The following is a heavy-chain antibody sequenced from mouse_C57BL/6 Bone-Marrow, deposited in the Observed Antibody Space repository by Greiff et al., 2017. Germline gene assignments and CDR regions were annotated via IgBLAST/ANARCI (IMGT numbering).Heavy chain of an antibody. J-gene: IGHJ2*01. CDR2: IDPSDSYT. CDR1: GYTFTSYW. CDR3: ARGIYYGSSYDFFDD. Sequence: QVQLQQPGAELVMPGASVKLSCKASGYTFTSYWMHWVKQRPGQGLEWIGEIDPSDSYTNYNQKFKGKSTLTVDKSSSTAYMQLSSLTSEDSAVYYCARGIYYGSSYDFFDDWGQGTTLTVSS. V-gene: IGHV1-69*01. D-gene: IGHD1-1*01.